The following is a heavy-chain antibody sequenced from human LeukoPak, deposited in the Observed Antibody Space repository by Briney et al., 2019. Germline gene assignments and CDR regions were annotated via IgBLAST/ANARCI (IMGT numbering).Heavy chain of an antibody. CDR3: AREEGLGSSGYYYNWFDP. V-gene: IGHV1-2*02. D-gene: IGHD3-22*01. Sequence: ASVKVSCKASGYTFTGYYMHWVRQAPGQGLEWMGWINPNSGGTNYAQKFQGRVTMTRDTSISTAYMGLSRLRSDDTAVYYCAREEGLGSSGYYYNWFDPWGQGTLVTVSS. CDR2: INPNSGGT. J-gene: IGHJ5*02. CDR1: GYTFTGYY.